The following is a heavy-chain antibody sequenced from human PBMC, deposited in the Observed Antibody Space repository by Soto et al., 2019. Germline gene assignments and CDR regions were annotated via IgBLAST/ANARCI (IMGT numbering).Heavy chain of an antibody. CDR1: GGSISSGGYY. Sequence: SETLSLTCTVSGGSISSGGYYWSWIRQHPGKGLEWIGYIYYSGSTYYNPSLKSRVTISVDTSKNQFSLKLSSVTAADTAVYYCARDNGIAAARPPRFFDYWGQGTLVTVSS. CDR3: ARDNGIAAARPPRFFDY. J-gene: IGHJ4*02. V-gene: IGHV4-31*03. CDR2: IYYSGST. D-gene: IGHD6-13*01.